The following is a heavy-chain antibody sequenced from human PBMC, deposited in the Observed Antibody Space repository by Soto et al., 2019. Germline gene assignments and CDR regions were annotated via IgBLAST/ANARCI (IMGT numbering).Heavy chain of an antibody. CDR2: IYYSGSP. Sequence: SETLSLTCGVSGGSISSFYWSWVRQSPGKGLEWIAHIYYSGSPNYNPSLKSRVTLSVDTSKNQLSLKLSSVTAADTAVYYCARHVGFCSSSSCYSWFDPWGQGTLVTVSS. D-gene: IGHD2-2*02. V-gene: IGHV4-59*08. CDR1: GGSISSFY. CDR3: ARHVGFCSSSSCYSWFDP. J-gene: IGHJ5*02.